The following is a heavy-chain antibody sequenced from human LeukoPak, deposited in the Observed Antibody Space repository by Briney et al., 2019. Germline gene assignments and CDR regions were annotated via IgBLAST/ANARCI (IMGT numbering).Heavy chain of an antibody. CDR1: GGTFSSYA. Sequence: ASVKVSCKASGGTFSSYAISWVRQAPGQGLEWMGGIIPIFGTANYAQKFQGRVTITADESTSTAYMELSSLRSEDTAVYYCAAILRGITIFGVVKYNWFDPWGQGTLVTVSS. CDR2: IIPIFGTA. CDR3: AAILRGITIFGVVKYNWFDP. J-gene: IGHJ5*02. V-gene: IGHV1-69*13. D-gene: IGHD3-3*01.